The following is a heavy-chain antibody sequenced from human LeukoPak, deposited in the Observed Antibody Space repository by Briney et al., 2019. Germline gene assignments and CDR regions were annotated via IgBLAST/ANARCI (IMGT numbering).Heavy chain of an antibody. CDR2: TYYGGST. CDR1: GGSISSYY. V-gene: IGHV4-59*01. J-gene: IGHJ5*02. D-gene: IGHD1-26*01. CDR3: ARGASGSYFWFDP. Sequence: KPSETLSLTCTVSGGSISSYYWSWIRQPPGKGLEWIGYTYYGGSTNYNPSLKSRVTISVDTSKNQFSLKLSSVTAADTAVYYCARGASGSYFWFDPWGQGTLVTVSS.